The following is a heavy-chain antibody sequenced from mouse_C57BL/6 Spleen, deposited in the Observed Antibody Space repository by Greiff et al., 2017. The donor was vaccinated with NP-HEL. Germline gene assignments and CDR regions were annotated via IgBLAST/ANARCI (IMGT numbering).Heavy chain of an antibody. V-gene: IGHV1-76*01. J-gene: IGHJ2*01. D-gene: IGHD1-1*01. CDR2: IYPGSGNT. Sequence: QVQLQQSGAELVRPGASVKLSCKASGYTFTDYYINWVKQRPGQGLEWIARIYPGSGNTYYNEKFKGKATLTAEKSSSTAYMQLSSLTSEDSAVYFCARLGGSSYNPLDDWGKGTTLTVSS. CDR3: ARLGGSSYNPLDD. CDR1: GYTFTDYY.